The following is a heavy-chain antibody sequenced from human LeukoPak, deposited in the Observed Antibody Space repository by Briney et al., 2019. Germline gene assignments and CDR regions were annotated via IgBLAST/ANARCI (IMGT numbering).Heavy chain of an antibody. Sequence: SETLSLTCTVSGGSISSYYWSWIRQPAGKGLEWIGRIYTSGSTNYNPSLKSRVTMSVDTSKNQFSLKLSSVTAADTAAYYCARDQGGPWWELQTYFDYWGQGTLVTVSS. V-gene: IGHV4-4*07. J-gene: IGHJ4*02. CDR1: GGSISSYY. CDR3: ARDQGGPWWELQTYFDY. D-gene: IGHD1-26*01. CDR2: IYTSGST.